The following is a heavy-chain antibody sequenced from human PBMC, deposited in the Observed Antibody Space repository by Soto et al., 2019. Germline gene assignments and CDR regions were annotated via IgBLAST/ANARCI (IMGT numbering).Heavy chain of an antibody. J-gene: IGHJ6*02. V-gene: IGHV3-11*01. CDR1: GFTFSDYY. CDR2: ISSSGGTI. CDR3: ERDSSSFYYYYGMDV. D-gene: IGHD6-6*01. Sequence: PGGSLRLSCAASGFTFSDYYMSWIRQAPGKGLEWVSYISSSGGTIYYADSVKGRFTISRDNAKNSLYLQMNSLRAEDTAVYYCERDSSSFYYYYGMDVWGQGTTVTVSS.